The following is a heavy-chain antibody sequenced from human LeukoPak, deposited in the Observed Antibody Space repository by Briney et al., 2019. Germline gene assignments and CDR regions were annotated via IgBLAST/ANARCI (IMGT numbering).Heavy chain of an antibody. V-gene: IGHV1-3*02. D-gene: IGHD4-17*01. CDR3: ASGSRDYGDYGADY. CDR2: SNAGNGNT. CDR1: GYTFTSYA. Sequence: ASVKVSCKASGYTFTSYAMHWVRQAPGQRLEWMGWSNAGNGNTKYSQEFQGRVTITADKSTSTAYMELSSLRSEDTAVYYCASGSRDYGDYGADYWGQGTLVTVSS. J-gene: IGHJ4*02.